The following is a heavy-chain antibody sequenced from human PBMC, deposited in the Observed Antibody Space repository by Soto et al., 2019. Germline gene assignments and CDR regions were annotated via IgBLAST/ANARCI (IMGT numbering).Heavy chain of an antibody. CDR3: ARERGLSSSWPDNWFDP. Sequence: QVQLVQSGAEVKKPGASVKVSCKASGYTFTSYAMHWVRHAPGQRRAWMGWINAGNGNTKYSQKFQGRVTITRDTAASTAYMELSSLRSEDTAVYYCARERGLSSSWPDNWFDPWGQGTLVTVSS. CDR1: GYTFTSYA. D-gene: IGHD6-13*01. CDR2: INAGNGNT. V-gene: IGHV1-3*01. J-gene: IGHJ5*02.